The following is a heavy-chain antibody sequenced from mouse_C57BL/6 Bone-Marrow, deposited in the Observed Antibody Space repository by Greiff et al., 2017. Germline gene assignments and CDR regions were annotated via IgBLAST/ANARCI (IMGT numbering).Heavy chain of an antibody. V-gene: IGHV5-17*01. CDR1: GFTFSDYG. Sequence: EVNVVESGGGLVKPGGSLKLSCAASGFTFSDYGMHWVRQAPEKGLEWVAYISSGSSTIYYADTVKGRFTISRDNAKNTLFLQMTSLRSEDTAMYYCARGLLRAWFAYWGQGTLVTVSA. J-gene: IGHJ3*01. CDR2: ISSGSSTI. D-gene: IGHD1-1*01. CDR3: ARGLLRAWFAY.